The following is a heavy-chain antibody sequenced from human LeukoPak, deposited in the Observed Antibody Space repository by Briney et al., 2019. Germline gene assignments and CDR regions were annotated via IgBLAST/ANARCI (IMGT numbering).Heavy chain of an antibody. J-gene: IGHJ4*02. D-gene: IGHD1-26*01. Sequence: GGSLRLSCAASGFTFSSYSMNCVRQAPGKGLEWVSFISSSSSIIYYADSVKGRVTISRDNAKNSLYLQMNSLRAEDTAVYYCARDRGGSYSAIDYWGQGTLVTVSS. CDR3: ARDRGGSYSAIDY. V-gene: IGHV3-48*04. CDR1: GFTFSSYS. CDR2: ISSSSSII.